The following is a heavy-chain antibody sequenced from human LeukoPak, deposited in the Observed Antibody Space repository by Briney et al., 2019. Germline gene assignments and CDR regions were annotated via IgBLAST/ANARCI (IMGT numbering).Heavy chain of an antibody. V-gene: IGHV4-59*08. D-gene: IGHD1-26*01. CDR1: GGSIRSYC. Sequence: SETLSLTCTVSGGSIRSYCRSWMRQPPGKGLEWIGYIYYSGSTKYNPSLKSRATISVDTSKNQFSLKLSSVTAADTAVYYCASGSYYFDYWGQGTLVTASS. CDR2: IYYSGST. CDR3: ASGSYYFDY. J-gene: IGHJ4*02.